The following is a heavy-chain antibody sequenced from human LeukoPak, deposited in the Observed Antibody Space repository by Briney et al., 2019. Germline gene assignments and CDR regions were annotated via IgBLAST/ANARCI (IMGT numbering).Heavy chain of an antibody. V-gene: IGHV3-43D*03. J-gene: IGHJ4*02. CDR3: AKGGNGGNSALLLDY. CDR2: ISWDGGST. Sequence: GGSLRLSCAASGFTFSNYWMHWVRQAPGKGLVWVSLISWDGGSTYYADSVKGRFTISRDNSKNSLYLQMNGLRAEDTALYYCAKGGNGGNSALLLDYRGQGTLVTVSS. D-gene: IGHD4-23*01. CDR1: GFTFSNYW.